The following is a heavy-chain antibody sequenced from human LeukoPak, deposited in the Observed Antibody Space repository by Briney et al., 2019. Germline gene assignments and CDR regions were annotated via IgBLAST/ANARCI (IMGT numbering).Heavy chain of an antibody. V-gene: IGHV4-38-2*02. CDR1: GYSISSGYY. CDR2: IYHSGST. J-gene: IGHJ4*02. CDR3: AVGGSCYFDY. Sequence: PSETLSLTCTVSGYSISSGYYWGWIRQPPGKGLEWIGSIYHSGSTYYNPSLKSRVTISVDTSKNQFSLKLSSVTAADTAVYYCAVGGSCYFDYWGQGTLVTVSS. D-gene: IGHD3-10*01.